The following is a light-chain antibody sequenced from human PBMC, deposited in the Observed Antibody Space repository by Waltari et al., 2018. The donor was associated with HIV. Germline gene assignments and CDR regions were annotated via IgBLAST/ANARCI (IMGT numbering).Light chain of an antibody. CDR2: DDS. V-gene: IGLV3-21*02. CDR3: QVWDSRSDHVV. Sequence: SYVLTQPPSVSVAPGQTARITCGGNNIGRKSVHWYQQKPGQAPVLAVYDDSHRPSGIPERFAGSNSGNTATLSITGVEAGDEADYYCQVWDSRSDHVVFGGGTQLTVL. J-gene: IGLJ2*01. CDR1: NIGRKS.